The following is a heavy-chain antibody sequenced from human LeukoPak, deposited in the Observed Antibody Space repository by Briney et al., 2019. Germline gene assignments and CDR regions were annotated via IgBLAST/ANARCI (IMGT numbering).Heavy chain of an antibody. J-gene: IGHJ4*02. CDR3: ARGLPSSGWPDY. V-gene: IGHV3-7*02. CDR1: GFTFSNYW. D-gene: IGHD6-19*01. CDR2: IKQDGSDE. Sequence: PGGSLRLSCAASGFTFSNYWMSWVRQAPGKGLEWVANIKQDGSDEYYVDSVKGRFTISRDNAKNSLYLQMNSLRAEDTAVYYCARGLPSSGWPDYWGQGTLVTVSS.